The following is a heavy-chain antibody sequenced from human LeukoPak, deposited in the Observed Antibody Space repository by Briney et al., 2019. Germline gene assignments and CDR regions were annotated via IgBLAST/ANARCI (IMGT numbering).Heavy chain of an antibody. D-gene: IGHD6-19*01. Sequence: TGGSLRLSCAASGFTFSSYGMHWVRQAPGKGLEWVAFIRYDGSNKYYADSVKGRFTISRDNSKNTLYLQMNSLRAEDTAVYYCAKVPIAVEEYYFVYWGQGTLVTVSS. J-gene: IGHJ4*02. CDR2: IRYDGSNK. CDR1: GFTFSSYG. V-gene: IGHV3-30*02. CDR3: AKVPIAVEEYYFVY.